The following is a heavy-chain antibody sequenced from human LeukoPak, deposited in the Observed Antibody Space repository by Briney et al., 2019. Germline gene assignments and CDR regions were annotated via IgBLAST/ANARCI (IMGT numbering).Heavy chain of an antibody. V-gene: IGHV1-46*01. CDR1: GYTFTSYY. Sequence: ASVKVSFKASGYTFTSYYIDWVRQAPGQGLEWMAKIHPSDGSTKFAQRFQGRVTLTRDTSTSTVYMEVSSLTSEDTAIYYCTTLKGPFDNWGQGTLVTVSS. J-gene: IGHJ4*02. CDR3: TTLKGPFDN. CDR2: IHPSDGST.